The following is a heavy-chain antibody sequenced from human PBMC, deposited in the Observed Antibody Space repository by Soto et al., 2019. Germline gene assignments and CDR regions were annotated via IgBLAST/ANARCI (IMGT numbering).Heavy chain of an antibody. D-gene: IGHD1-20*01. V-gene: IGHV4-39*01. CDR1: GGSFSGSYYY. CDR3: ATSQKGYNWNYFDH. CDR2: VFYTGFT. J-gene: IGHJ4*02. Sequence: SETLSLACAVSGGSFSGSYYYWVWLRQSPGKGPEGIGSVFYTGFTSYNPSLGSRVSVSVDTSKNQFSLKVSGVSAADTAVYYCATSQKGYNWNYFDHWGQGALVTVSS.